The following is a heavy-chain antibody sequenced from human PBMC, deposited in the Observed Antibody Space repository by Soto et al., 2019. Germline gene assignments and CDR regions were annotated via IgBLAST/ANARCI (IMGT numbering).Heavy chain of an antibody. V-gene: IGHV4-31*03. Sequence: QVQLQESGPGLVKPSQTLSLTCTVSGGSISSGGYYWSWIRQHPGKGLEWIGYIYYSGSTYYNPSLKSRVTITVDTSKNQFSLKLSSVTAAYTAVYYCARWTTVREGYFDYWGQGTLVTVSS. CDR2: IYYSGST. CDR3: ARWTTVREGYFDY. J-gene: IGHJ4*02. D-gene: IGHD4-4*01. CDR1: GGSISSGGYY.